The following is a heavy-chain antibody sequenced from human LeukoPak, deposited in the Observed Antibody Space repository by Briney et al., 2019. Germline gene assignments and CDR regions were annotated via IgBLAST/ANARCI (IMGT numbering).Heavy chain of an antibody. Sequence: SETLSLTCSVSGGSFSSDYWSWIRQPPGKGLEWIGNIYYSGSTNYNPSLKSRVTISVDMSKNQFSLKLSSVTAADTAVYYCARVLSSGYYIYFDYWGQGSLVTVSS. D-gene: IGHD3-3*01. CDR3: ARVLSSGYYIYFDY. CDR1: GGSFSSDY. V-gene: IGHV4-59*01. J-gene: IGHJ4*02. CDR2: IYYSGST.